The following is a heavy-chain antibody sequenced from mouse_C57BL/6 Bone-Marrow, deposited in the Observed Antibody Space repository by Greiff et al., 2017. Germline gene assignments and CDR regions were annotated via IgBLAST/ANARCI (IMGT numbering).Heavy chain of an antibody. V-gene: IGHV1-15*01. D-gene: IGHD1-1*01. CDR1: GYTFTDYE. CDR2: IDPETGGT. J-gene: IGHJ2*01. Sequence: VQLQQSGAELVRPGASVTLSCKASGYTFTDYEMHWVKQTPVHGLEWIGAIDPETGGTAYNQKFKGKGILTADKSSSTAYMALRSLTSEDSAVYYCTSFNYYGSSSDYWGQGTTLTVSS. CDR3: TSFNYYGSSSDY.